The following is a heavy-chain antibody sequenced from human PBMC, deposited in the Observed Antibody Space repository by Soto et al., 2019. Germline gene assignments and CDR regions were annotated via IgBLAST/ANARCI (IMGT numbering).Heavy chain of an antibody. V-gene: IGHV3-53*01. CDR1: GFTVSSTY. J-gene: IGHJ2*01. Sequence: GGSLRLSCAASGFTVSSTYMSWVRQAPGKGLEWVSVIYSGGSTYYADSVKGRFTISRDNSKNTLYLQMNSLRAEDTAVYYCARSGFRDSSGYYPYWYFDLWGRGTLVTVS. D-gene: IGHD3-22*01. CDR3: ARSGFRDSSGYYPYWYFDL. CDR2: IYSGGST.